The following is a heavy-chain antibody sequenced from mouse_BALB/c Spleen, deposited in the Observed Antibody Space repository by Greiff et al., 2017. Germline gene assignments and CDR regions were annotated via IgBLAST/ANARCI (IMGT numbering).Heavy chain of an antibody. V-gene: IGHV1-31*01. Sequence: EVQLQQSGPELVKPGASVKISCKASGYSFTGYYMHWVKQSHVKSLEWIGRINPYNGATSYNQNFKDKASLTVDKSSSTAYMELHSLTSEDSAVYYCARWNGYYYFDYWGQGTTLTVSS. CDR3: ARWNGYYYFDY. J-gene: IGHJ2*01. D-gene: IGHD2-3*01. CDR2: INPYNGAT. CDR1: GYSFTGYY.